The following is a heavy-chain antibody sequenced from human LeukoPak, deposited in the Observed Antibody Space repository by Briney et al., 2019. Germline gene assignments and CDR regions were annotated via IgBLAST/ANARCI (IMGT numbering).Heavy chain of an antibody. V-gene: IGHV3-33*01. J-gene: IGHJ4*02. CDR3: ARELFGSGSCPDY. CDR2: VWHDGSNR. D-gene: IGHD3-10*01. Sequence: GRSLRLSCTAPGFTFSRYAIHWIRQAPGKGLEWVALVWHDGSNRYYSEAVKGRFTISRDNSKTTVYLQINSLRAEHTAVYYCARELFGSGSCPDYWGQGTRVTVSS. CDR1: GFTFSRYA.